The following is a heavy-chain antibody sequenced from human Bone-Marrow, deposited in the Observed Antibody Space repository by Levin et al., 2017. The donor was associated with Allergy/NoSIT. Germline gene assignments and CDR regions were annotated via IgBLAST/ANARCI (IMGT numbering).Heavy chain of an antibody. J-gene: IGHJ4*02. CDR2: ISSDGTNK. CDR3: ARDLGRGSPTWQLT. CDR1: GFTFSFYA. D-gene: IGHD3-16*01. V-gene: IGHV3-30-3*01. Sequence: GESLKISCAASGFTFSFYAMHWVRQAPGKGLEWVAVISSDGTNKYYGDSLRGRVTVSRDNSKNTVYLQMNSLRPDDTSVYYCARDLGRGSPTWQLTWGQGTLVSVS.